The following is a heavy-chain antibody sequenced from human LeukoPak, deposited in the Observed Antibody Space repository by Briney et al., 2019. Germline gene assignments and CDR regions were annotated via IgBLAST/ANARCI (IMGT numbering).Heavy chain of an antibody. V-gene: IGHV3-23*01. CDR3: AKRSRSSWYGRSSFDY. J-gene: IGHJ4*02. D-gene: IGHD6-13*01. Sequence: GGSLRLSCAAAGFTFSSYAMSWVRQAPGKGLEWVSAISGSGGSTYYADSVKGRFTISRDNSKNTLYLQMNSLRAEDTAVYYCAKRSRSSWYGRSSFDYWGQGTLVTVSS. CDR1: GFTFSSYA. CDR2: ISGSGGST.